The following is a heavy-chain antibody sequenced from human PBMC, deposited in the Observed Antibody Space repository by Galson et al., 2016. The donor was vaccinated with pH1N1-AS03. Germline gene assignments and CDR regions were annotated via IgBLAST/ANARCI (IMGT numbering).Heavy chain of an antibody. CDR3: ARDPSGDRSGWYYFDY. CDR2: TNQDGSEK. D-gene: IGHD6-19*01. Sequence: SLRLSCAASGFTFSNYWMSWVRQAPGKGLEWVATTNQDGSEKYFVDSVKGRFTISRDDAKNSPYLQMNSLRAEDSALYYCARDPSGDRSGWYYFDYWGQGTLVTVSS. J-gene: IGHJ4*02. CDR1: GFTFSNYW. V-gene: IGHV3-7*03.